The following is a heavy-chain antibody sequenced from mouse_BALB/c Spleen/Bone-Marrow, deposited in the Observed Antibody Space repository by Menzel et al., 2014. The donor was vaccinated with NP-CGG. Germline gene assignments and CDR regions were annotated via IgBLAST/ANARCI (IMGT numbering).Heavy chain of an antibody. CDR1: GFNIKDTY. Sequence: VQLKESGAELAKPGASVKLSCTASGFNIKDTYMHWVKQRPEQGLEWIGRIDPANGNTKYDPKFQGKATITADTSSNTAYLQLSSLTSEDTAVYYCATMITDWYFDVWGAGTTVTVSS. V-gene: IGHV14-3*02. CDR3: ATMITDWYFDV. D-gene: IGHD2-4*01. CDR2: IDPANGNT. J-gene: IGHJ1*01.